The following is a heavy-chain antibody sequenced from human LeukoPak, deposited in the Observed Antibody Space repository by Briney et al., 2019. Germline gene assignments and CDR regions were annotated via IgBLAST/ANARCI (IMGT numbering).Heavy chain of an antibody. CDR2: IYYSGST. J-gene: IGHJ4*02. V-gene: IGHV4-59*08. CDR1: GGSISSYY. Sequence: SETLSLTCTVSGGSISSYYWSWIRQPPGKGLEWIGHIYYSGSTNYNPSLKSRVTISVDTSKNQFSLKLSSVTAADTAVYYCARHETTVGEDYYFDYWGQGTLVTVSS. D-gene: IGHD4-23*01. CDR3: ARHETTVGEDYYFDY.